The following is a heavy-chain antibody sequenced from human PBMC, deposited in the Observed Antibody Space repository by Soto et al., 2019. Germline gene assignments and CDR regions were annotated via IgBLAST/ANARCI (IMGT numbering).Heavy chain of an antibody. CDR3: ARGSGSYRYYFDY. CDR2: IIPILGIA. D-gene: IGHD1-26*01. Sequence: QVQLVQSGAEVKKPGSSVKVSCKASGGTFSSYTISWVRQAPGQGLEWMGRIIPILGIANYAQKFQGRVTITADKSTSKAYMELSSLRSEDTAVYYCARGSGSYRYYFDYWSQGTLVTVSS. J-gene: IGHJ4*02. CDR1: GGTFSSYT. V-gene: IGHV1-69*02.